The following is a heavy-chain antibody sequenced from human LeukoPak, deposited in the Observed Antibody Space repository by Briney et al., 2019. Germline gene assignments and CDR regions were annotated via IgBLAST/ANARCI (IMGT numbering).Heavy chain of an antibody. CDR3: VRDLMGSGSTTAYLHH. CDR2: ISRSSRHV. CDR1: GSTFSDYS. J-gene: IGHJ1*01. Sequence: GGSLRLSCAASGSTFSDYSMNWVRQAPGKGLEWVSSISRSSRHVYYAGSVKGRFTISRDNAKNSLYLQMNSLRAEDMAVYFCVRDLMGSGSTTAYLHHWGQGTLVTVSS. D-gene: IGHD1-1*01. V-gene: IGHV3-21*01.